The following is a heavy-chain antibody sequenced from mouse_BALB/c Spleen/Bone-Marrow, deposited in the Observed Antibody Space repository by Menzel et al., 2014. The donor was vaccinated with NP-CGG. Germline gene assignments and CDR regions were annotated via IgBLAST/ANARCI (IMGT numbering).Heavy chain of an antibody. Sequence: EVQRVESGGGLVQPGGSLKLSCAASGFDFSSYWMTWVRQAPGKGLEWIGEINPDSSTINYTPSLKDKFIISRDNAKNTLYLQMSKVRSEDTALYYCAKNYYYGYVAYWGQGTLVTVSA. D-gene: IGHD1-2*01. V-gene: IGHV4-1*02. J-gene: IGHJ3*01. CDR1: GFDFSSYW. CDR3: AKNYYYGYVAY. CDR2: INPDSSTI.